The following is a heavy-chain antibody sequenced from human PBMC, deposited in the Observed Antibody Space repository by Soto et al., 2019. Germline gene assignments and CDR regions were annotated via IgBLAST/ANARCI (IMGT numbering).Heavy chain of an antibody. V-gene: IGHV3-23*01. Sequence: PGGSLRLSCADSGFTFSSYSMSWVRQAPGKGPEWVSTISDSVTSVSYADSVKGRFTISRDNSKNTLYLEMNSLRAEDTAIYYCARVGGWGTQFGPWGQGTLVTVSS. CDR2: ISDSVTSV. J-gene: IGHJ5*02. CDR3: ARVGGWGTQFGP. D-gene: IGHD3-16*01. CDR1: GFTFSSYS.